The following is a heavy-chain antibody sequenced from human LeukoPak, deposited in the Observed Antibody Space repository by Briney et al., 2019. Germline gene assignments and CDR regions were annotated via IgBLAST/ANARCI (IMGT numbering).Heavy chain of an antibody. CDR2: IRYDGSNK. CDR3: ARDQGVRGVIKRAPDY. Sequence: GGSLRLSCAASGFTFSSYGMHWVRQAPGKGLEWVAFIRYDGSNKYYADSVKGRFTISRDNSKNTLYLQMNSLRAEDTAVYYCARDQGVRGVIKRAPDYWGQGTLVTVSS. V-gene: IGHV3-30*02. D-gene: IGHD3-10*01. CDR1: GFTFSSYG. J-gene: IGHJ4*02.